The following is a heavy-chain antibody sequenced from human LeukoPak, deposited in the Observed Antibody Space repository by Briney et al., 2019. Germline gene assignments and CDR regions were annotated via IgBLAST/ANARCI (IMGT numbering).Heavy chain of an antibody. Sequence: SVNVSCKASGGTFSSYAISWVRQAPGQGLEWMGGIIPIFGTANYAQKFQGRVTITTDESTSTAYMELSSLRSEDTAVYYCARGWKVPYYMDVWGKGTTVTVSS. CDR1: GGTFSSYA. D-gene: IGHD1-1*01. CDR3: ARGWKVPYYMDV. J-gene: IGHJ6*03. V-gene: IGHV1-69*05. CDR2: IIPIFGTA.